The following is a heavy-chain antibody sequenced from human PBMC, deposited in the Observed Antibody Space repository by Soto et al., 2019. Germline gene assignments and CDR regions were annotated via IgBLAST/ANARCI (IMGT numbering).Heavy chain of an antibody. Sequence: GGSLRLSCAASGFTFSSYWMHWVRQAPGKGLVWVSRINSDGSSTSYADSVKGRFTISRDNAKNTLYLQMNSLRAEDTAVYYCARPTETGDWYFDLWGRGTLVTVSS. D-gene: IGHD1-1*01. CDR3: ARPTETGDWYFDL. J-gene: IGHJ2*01. V-gene: IGHV3-74*01. CDR2: INSDGSST. CDR1: GFTFSSYW.